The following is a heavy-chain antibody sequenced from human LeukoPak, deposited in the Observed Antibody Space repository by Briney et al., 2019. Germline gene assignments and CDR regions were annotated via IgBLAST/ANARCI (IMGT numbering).Heavy chain of an antibody. D-gene: IGHD6-13*01. Sequence: SETLSLTCAVYGGSFSGYYWSWIRQPPGKGLEWIGEINHSGSTNYNPSLTSRVTISVDTSKNQFSLKLSSVPAADTAVYYCASNRGYSSSWYWFNWFDPWGQGTLVTVSS. CDR2: INHSGST. CDR1: GGSFSGYY. CDR3: ASNRGYSSSWYWFNWFDP. J-gene: IGHJ5*02. V-gene: IGHV4-34*01.